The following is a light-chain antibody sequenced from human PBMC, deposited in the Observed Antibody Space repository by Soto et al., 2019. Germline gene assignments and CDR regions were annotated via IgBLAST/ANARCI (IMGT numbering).Light chain of an antibody. V-gene: IGKV1-5*01. CDR3: QQYISYPYT. J-gene: IGKJ2*01. CDR2: DAS. Sequence: DKQKTPSPSTLSASVGDKVTITCRARQRFCSLLAWYQQKPGKAPKLLIYDASSLEGGVPSRFSASGSGTEFTLTISSLQPDDLATYYCQQYISYPYTFGQGTKVDIK. CDR1: QRFCSL.